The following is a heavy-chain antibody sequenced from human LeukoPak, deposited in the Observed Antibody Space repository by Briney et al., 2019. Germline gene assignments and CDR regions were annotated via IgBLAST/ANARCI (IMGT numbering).Heavy chain of an antibody. Sequence: SETLSLTCTVSGGSISSYYWSWIRQPPGKGLEWIGYIYHSGSTYYNPSLKSRVTISVDRSKNQFSLKLSSVTAADTAVYYCARDSGGAWFDPWGQGTLVTVSS. CDR1: GGSISSYY. V-gene: IGHV4-59*12. J-gene: IGHJ5*02. CDR2: IYHSGST. D-gene: IGHD2-15*01. CDR3: ARDSGGAWFDP.